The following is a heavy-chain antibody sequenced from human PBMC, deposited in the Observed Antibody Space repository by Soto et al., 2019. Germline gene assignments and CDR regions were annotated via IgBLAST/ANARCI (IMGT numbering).Heavy chain of an antibody. V-gene: IGHV3-9*01. D-gene: IGHD1-20*01. CDR1: GFTFDDYA. CDR3: AKDFNWNYNYYYYMYV. J-gene: IGHJ6*03. CDR2: ISWNSGSI. Sequence: EVQLVESGGGLVQPGRSLRLSCAASGFTFDDYAMQWVRQAPGKGLEWVSGISWNSGSIGYADSVKGRFTISRDNAKNSLYLQMNSLRAEDTALYYCAKDFNWNYNYYYYMYVWGKGTTVTVSS.